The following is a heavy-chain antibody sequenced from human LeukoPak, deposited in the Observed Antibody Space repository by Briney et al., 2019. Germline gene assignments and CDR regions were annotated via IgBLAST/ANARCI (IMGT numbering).Heavy chain of an antibody. Sequence: SETLSLTCTVSGGSISSSSYYWGWMRQPPGKGLEWIGSIYYSGSTYYNPSLKSRVTISVDTSKNQFSLKLSSVTAADTAVYYCARGYNWNYYYYYMDVWGKGTTVTVSS. CDR2: IYYSGST. CDR3: ARGYNWNYYYYYMDV. V-gene: IGHV4-39*07. D-gene: IGHD1-20*01. CDR1: GGSISSSSYY. J-gene: IGHJ6*03.